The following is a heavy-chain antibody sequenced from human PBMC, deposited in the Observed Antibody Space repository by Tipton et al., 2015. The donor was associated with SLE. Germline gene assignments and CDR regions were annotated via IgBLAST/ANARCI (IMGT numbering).Heavy chain of an antibody. Sequence: TLSLTCAVSGYSISSGYYWGWIRQPAGKGLEWVGHIYTSGSTNYNPSLKSRVTISVDTSKNQYSLRLTSVTAADTAVYYCARQLTSGYYYEFGYWGQGMLVTVSS. CDR1: GYSISSGYY. CDR3: ARQLTSGYYYEFGY. D-gene: IGHD3-22*01. J-gene: IGHJ4*02. V-gene: IGHV4-61*09. CDR2: IYTSGST.